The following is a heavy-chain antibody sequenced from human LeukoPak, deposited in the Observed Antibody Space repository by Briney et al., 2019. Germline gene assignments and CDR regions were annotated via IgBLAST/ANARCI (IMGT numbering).Heavy chain of an antibody. D-gene: IGHD3-22*01. Sequence: PSETLSLTCTVSGGSISSSSYYWGWIRQPPGKGLEWIGSIYYSGSTYYNPSLKSRVTISVDTSKNQFSLKLSSVTAADTAVYYCAITPYYYDSSGYYSSFDYWGQGTLVTVSS. CDR2: IYYSGST. CDR1: GGSISSSSYY. V-gene: IGHV4-39*01. CDR3: AITPYYYDSSGYYSSFDY. J-gene: IGHJ4*02.